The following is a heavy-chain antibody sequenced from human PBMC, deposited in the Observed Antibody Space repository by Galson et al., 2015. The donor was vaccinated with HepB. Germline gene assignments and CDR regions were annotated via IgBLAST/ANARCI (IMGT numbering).Heavy chain of an antibody. CDR3: ARVHFGLGSISGYWYFDL. D-gene: IGHD3-10*01. Sequence: SLRLSCAASGLTFSRYTMNWVRQAPGKGLESVSYISSTGHTIHDADTVHGRFIISRDNAQNSLYLQMNSLRDDDPAVYYCARVHFGLGSISGYWYFDLWGRGTLVTVSS. V-gene: IGHV3-48*02. J-gene: IGHJ2*01. CDR2: ISSTGHTI. CDR1: GLTFSRYT.